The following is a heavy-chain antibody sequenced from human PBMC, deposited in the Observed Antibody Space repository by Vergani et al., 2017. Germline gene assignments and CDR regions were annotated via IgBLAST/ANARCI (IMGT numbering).Heavy chain of an antibody. D-gene: IGHD3-3*01. CDR2: IYYSGST. CDR3: ASLPYYDFWSGYYSHYFYY. J-gene: IGHJ4*02. V-gene: IGHV4-59*12. Sequence: QVQLQESGPGLVKPSETLSLTCTVSGGSISSYYWSWIRQPPGKGLEWIGYIYYSGSTNYNPSLKSRVTISVDTSKNQFSLKLSSVTAADPAVYYCASLPYYDFWSGYYSHYFYYWGQGTLVTVSS. CDR1: GGSISSYY.